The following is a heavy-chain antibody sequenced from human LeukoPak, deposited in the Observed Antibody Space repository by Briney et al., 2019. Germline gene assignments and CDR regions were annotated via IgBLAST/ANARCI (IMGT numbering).Heavy chain of an antibody. CDR1: GFTFSSYG. CDR3: AREMYDILTGYTLSY. CDR2: IWYDGSNK. J-gene: IGHJ4*02. D-gene: IGHD3-9*01. Sequence: QAGGSLRLSCAASGFTFSSYGMHWVRQAPGKGLEWVAVIWYDGSNKYYADSVKGRFTISRDNSKHTLYLQMNSLRAEDTAVYYCAREMYDILTGYTLSYWGQGTLVTVSS. V-gene: IGHV3-33*01.